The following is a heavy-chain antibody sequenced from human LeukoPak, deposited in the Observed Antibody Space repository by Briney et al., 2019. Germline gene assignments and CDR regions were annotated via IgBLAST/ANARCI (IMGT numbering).Heavy chain of an antibody. D-gene: IGHD3-22*01. CDR1: GGSFSGYY. J-gene: IGHJ4*02. Sequence: SETLSLTCAVYGGSFSGYYWSWIRQPPGKGLEWIGEINHSGSTNYNPSLKSRVTISVDTSKSQFSLKLSSVTAADTAVYYCARHSSGYYSRAPFDYWGQGTLVTVSS. CDR2: INHSGST. V-gene: IGHV4-34*01. CDR3: ARHSSGYYSRAPFDY.